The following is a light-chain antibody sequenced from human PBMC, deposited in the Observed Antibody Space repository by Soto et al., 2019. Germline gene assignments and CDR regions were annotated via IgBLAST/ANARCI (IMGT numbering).Light chain of an antibody. CDR1: QSVSSSY. CDR3: QQYGSSTT. CDR2: GAS. Sequence: EIVLTQSPGTLSLSPGERATLSCRASQSVSSSYLAWYQQKPGQAPRLLVYGASSRDTGIPDRFSGSGSGTDFTLTISRLEPEDFAVYYCQQYGSSTTFGPGTKVDIK. V-gene: IGKV3-20*01. J-gene: IGKJ3*01.